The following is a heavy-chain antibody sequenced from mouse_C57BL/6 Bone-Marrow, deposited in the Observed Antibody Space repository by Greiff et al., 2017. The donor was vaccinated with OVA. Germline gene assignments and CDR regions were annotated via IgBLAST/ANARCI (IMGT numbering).Heavy chain of an antibody. Sequence: EVNVVESGGGLVKPGGSLKLSCAASGFTFSSYAMSWVRQTPEKRLEWVATISDGGSYTYYPDNVKGRFTISRDNAKSNLYLQMSHLKSEDTAMYYCARDGSSPGYFDVWGTGTTVTVSS. CDR3: ARDGSSPGYFDV. D-gene: IGHD1-1*01. CDR2: ISDGGSYT. J-gene: IGHJ1*03. V-gene: IGHV5-4*01. CDR1: GFTFSSYA.